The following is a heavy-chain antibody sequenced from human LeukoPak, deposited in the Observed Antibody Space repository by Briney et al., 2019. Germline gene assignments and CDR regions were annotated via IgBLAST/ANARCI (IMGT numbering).Heavy chain of an antibody. V-gene: IGHV1-2*06. CDR2: INPNSGGT. CDR1: GYTFTGYY. J-gene: IGHJ4*02. D-gene: IGHD2-8*01. CDR3: ARFDNGEFGFDY. Sequence: ASVKVSCKASGYTFTGYYMHWVRQAPGQGLEWMGRINPNSGGTNYAQQFQGRVTMTRETSISTAYMELSRLRSDDTAVYYCARFDNGEFGFDYWGQGTLVTVSS.